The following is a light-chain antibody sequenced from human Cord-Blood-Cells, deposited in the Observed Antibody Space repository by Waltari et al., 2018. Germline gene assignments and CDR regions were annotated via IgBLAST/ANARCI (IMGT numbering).Light chain of an antibody. J-gene: IGKJ2*01. CDR3: QQYGSSYT. Sequence: EIVLTQSPGTLSLSPGERATLTFRASQRVSSSYLALYQQKPGQAPRLLIYGASSRATGIPDRFSGSGSGTDFTLTISILEPEDFAVYYCQQYGSSYTFGQGTKLEIK. CDR1: QRVSSSY. CDR2: GAS. V-gene: IGKV3-20*01.